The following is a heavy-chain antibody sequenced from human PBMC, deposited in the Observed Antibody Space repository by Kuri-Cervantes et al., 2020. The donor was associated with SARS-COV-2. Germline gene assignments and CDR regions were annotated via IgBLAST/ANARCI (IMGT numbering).Heavy chain of an antibody. Sequence: SVKVSCKASGGTFSSYAISWVRQAPGQGLEWMGRIIPILGIANYAQKFQGRVTITTDKSTSTAYMELSSLRSEDTAVYYCARSANYGSGSYYMSYGMDVWGQGTTVTVSS. CDR2: IIPILGIA. CDR1: GGTFSSYA. J-gene: IGHJ6*02. V-gene: IGHV1-69*04. CDR3: ARSANYGSGSYYMSYGMDV. D-gene: IGHD3-10*01.